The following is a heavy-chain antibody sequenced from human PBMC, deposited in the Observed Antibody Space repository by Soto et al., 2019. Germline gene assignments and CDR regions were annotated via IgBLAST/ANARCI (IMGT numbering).Heavy chain of an antibody. CDR3: ARGVVVVPAARYYYMDV. CDR2: INAGNGNT. J-gene: IGHJ6*03. CDR1: GYTFTSYA. Sequence: ASVKVSCKASGYTFTSYAMHWVRQAPGKRLEWMGWINAGNGNTKYSQKFQGRVTITRDTSASTAYMELSSLRSEDTAVYYCARGVVVVPAARYYYMDVWGKGTTVTVSS. V-gene: IGHV1-3*01. D-gene: IGHD2-2*01.